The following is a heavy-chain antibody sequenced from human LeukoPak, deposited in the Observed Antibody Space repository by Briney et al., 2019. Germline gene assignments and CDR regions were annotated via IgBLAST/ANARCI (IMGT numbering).Heavy chain of an antibody. Sequence: SETLSLTCTVSGGSISSSSYYWGWIHQPPGKGLEWIGEINHSGSTNYNPSLKSRVTISVDTSKNQFSLKLSSVTAADTAVYYCARGAHLIAAAGRRFDYWGQGTLVTVSS. V-gene: IGHV4-39*07. CDR1: GGSISSSSYY. D-gene: IGHD6-13*01. CDR2: INHSGST. CDR3: ARGAHLIAAAGRRFDY. J-gene: IGHJ4*02.